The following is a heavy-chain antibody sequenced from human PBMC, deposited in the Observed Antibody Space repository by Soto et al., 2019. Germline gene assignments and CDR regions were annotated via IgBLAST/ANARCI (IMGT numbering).Heavy chain of an antibody. CDR2: ISSSSSTI. V-gene: IGHV3-48*01. J-gene: IGHJ4*02. D-gene: IGHD3-9*01. CDR1: GFTLSSYS. CDR3: AKDNDILTGYYTPVYFDY. Sequence: GGSLRLSCEASGFTLSSYSMNWARQAPGQGLEWVSYISSSSSTIYYADSVKGRFTISRDNAKNSLYLQMNSLRAEDTAVYYCAKDNDILTGYYTPVYFDYWGQGTLVTVS.